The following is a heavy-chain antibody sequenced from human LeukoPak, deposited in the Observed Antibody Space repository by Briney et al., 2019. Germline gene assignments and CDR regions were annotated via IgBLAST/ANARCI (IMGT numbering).Heavy chain of an antibody. CDR1: GGSFSGYY. CDR2: INHSGST. Sequence: SETLSLTCAVYGGSFSGYYWSWIRQPPGKGLEWIGEINHSGSTNYNPSLKSRVTISVDTSKNQFSLKLSSVTAADTAVYYCARKGGYDSYYFDYWGQGPLVTVSS. D-gene: IGHD5-12*01. J-gene: IGHJ4*02. V-gene: IGHV4-34*01. CDR3: ARKGGYDSYYFDY.